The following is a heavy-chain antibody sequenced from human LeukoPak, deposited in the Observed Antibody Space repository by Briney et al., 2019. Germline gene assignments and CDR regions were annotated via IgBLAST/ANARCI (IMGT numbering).Heavy chain of an antibody. J-gene: IGHJ4*02. Sequence: GGSLRLSCAASGFTFSSYAMSWVRQAPGKGLEWVSTISGSSGSTYYADSVKGRFTISRDNSRNTLYLQMNSLRADDTAVYYCAKSRPMAYYFDYWGQGTLVTVSS. CDR1: GFTFSSYA. CDR3: AKSRPMAYYFDY. D-gene: IGHD5-24*01. V-gene: IGHV3-23*01. CDR2: ISGSSGST.